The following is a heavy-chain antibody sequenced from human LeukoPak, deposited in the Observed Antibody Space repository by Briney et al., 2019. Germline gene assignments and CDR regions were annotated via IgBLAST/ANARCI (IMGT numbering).Heavy chain of an antibody. CDR1: GGSISSSSYY. D-gene: IGHD3-3*01. Sequence: SETLSLTCTVSGGSISSSSYYWGWIRQPPGKGLEWIGSIYYSGSTYYNPSLKSRVTISVDTSKNQFSLKLSSVTAADTAVYYCAREYYDFWSGYYTDGVPHEYYYYYMDVWGKGTPVTVSS. J-gene: IGHJ6*03. CDR3: AREYYDFWSGYYTDGVPHEYYYYYMDV. V-gene: IGHV4-39*07. CDR2: IYYSGST.